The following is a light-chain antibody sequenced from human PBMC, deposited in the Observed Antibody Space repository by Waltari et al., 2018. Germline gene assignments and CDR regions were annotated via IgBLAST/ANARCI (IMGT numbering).Light chain of an antibody. V-gene: IGLV7-43*01. CDR2: SIS. Sequence: QTVVTQEPSLTVSPGGTVTLTGASSTAAVTSGYYPNWFQQKPVQAPRSLIYSISKKHSWTPARFSGSLLGGKAALTLSGVQPEDEAEYYCLLYYGDAQLGVFGGGTKLTVL. J-gene: IGLJ3*02. CDR1: TAAVTSGYY. CDR3: LLYYGDAQLGV.